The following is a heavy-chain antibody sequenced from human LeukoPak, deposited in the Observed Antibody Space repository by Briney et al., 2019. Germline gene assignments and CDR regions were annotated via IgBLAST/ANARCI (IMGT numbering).Heavy chain of an antibody. CDR1: GFTFSSYA. CDR3: AKDGGYNGFYFDY. D-gene: IGHD5-24*01. V-gene: IGHV3-23*01. CDR2: ISGSGGST. Sequence: PGGSLRLSCAASGFTFSSYAMSWVRQAPGKGLEWVSAISGSGGSTYYADSVKGRLTISRDNSKNTLYLQMNSLRAEDTAVYYCAKDGGYNGFYFDYWGQGTLVTVSS. J-gene: IGHJ4*02.